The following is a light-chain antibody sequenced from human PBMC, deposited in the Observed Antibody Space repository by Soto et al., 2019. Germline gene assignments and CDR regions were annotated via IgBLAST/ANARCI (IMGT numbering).Light chain of an antibody. V-gene: IGKV1-13*02. CDR2: DAS. CDR1: QDVSSA. CDR3: QQSRT. J-gene: IGKJ2*01. Sequence: ASQLTQSPSSLPASVGDRVTITCRASQDVSSALAWYQHKPGNAPKLLISDASSLESGVPSRFSGSGSGTDFTLTISSLQPEDFATYYCQQSRTFGQGTKLDIK.